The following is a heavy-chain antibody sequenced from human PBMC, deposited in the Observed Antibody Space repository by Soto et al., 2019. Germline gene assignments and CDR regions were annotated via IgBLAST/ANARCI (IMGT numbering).Heavy chain of an antibody. V-gene: IGHV4-39*01. CDR2: MYYSGNT. Sequence: DTLSLTCTVSGGSISSSSYYWGWIRQPPGKGLEWIGSMYYSGNTYYNPSLKSRVTISVDTSKNQFSLKLSSVTAADTAVYYCARHEGGGASRFDPWGEGNLVTVSS. CDR1: GGSISSSSYY. J-gene: IGHJ5*02. D-gene: IGHD2-15*01. CDR3: ARHEGGGASRFDP.